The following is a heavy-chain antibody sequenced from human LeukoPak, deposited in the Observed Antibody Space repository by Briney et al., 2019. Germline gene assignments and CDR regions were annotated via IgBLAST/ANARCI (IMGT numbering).Heavy chain of an antibody. CDR2: IYYSGST. D-gene: IGHD3-22*01. J-gene: IGHJ5*02. CDR1: GGSISSYY. V-gene: IGHV4-59*01. Sequence: SETLSLTCTVSGGSISSYYWSWIRQPPGKGLEWIGYIYYSGSTNYNPSLKSRVTISVDTSKNQFSLKLSSVTAADTAVYYCARVGGDSSGYWGFDPWGREPWSPSPQ. CDR3: ARVGGDSSGYWGFDP.